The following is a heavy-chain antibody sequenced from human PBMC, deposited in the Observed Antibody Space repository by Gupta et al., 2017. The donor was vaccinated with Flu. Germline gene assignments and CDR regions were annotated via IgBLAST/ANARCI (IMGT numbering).Heavy chain of an antibody. CDR2: IWYDGSNK. Sequence: QVQLVESGGGVVQPGRSLRLSCAASGFTFSSYGMHWVRQAPGKGLEWVAVIWYDGSNKYYADSVKGRFTISRDNSKNTLYLQMNSLRAEDTAVYYCARDGPPPEGWELSSAFDYWGQGTLVTVSS. CDR3: ARDGPPPEGWELSSAFDY. V-gene: IGHV3-33*01. J-gene: IGHJ4*02. D-gene: IGHD1-26*01. CDR1: GFTFSSYG.